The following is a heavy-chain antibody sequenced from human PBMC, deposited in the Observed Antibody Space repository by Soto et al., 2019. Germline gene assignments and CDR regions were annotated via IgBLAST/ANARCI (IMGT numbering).Heavy chain of an antibody. CDR2: MSGSGTI. V-gene: IGHV3-48*02. D-gene: IGHD3-10*01. CDR3: ARDGRRGYDMDV. Sequence: EVQLVESGGGLVQPGGSLRLSCAASGFSFSTYALDWVRQAQGKGLEWVSYMSGSGTIYYADSVKGRFTISRDNAKNSLYLQMNSLRDEDTAVYYCARDGRRGYDMDVWGQGTTVTVSS. CDR1: GFSFSTYA. J-gene: IGHJ6*02.